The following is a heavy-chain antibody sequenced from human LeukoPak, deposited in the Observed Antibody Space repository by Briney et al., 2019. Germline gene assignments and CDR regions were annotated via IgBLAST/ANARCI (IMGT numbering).Heavy chain of an antibody. D-gene: IGHD2-2*02. CDR3: AREGGYCSSTSCYTGDWFDP. V-gene: IGHV1-18*01. CDR2: ISAYNGNT. Sequence: ASMKVSCKASGYTFTSYGISWVRQAPGQGLEWMGWISAYNGNTNYAQKLQGRVTMTTDTSTSTAYMELRSLRSDDTAVYYCAREGGYCSSTSCYTGDWFDPWGQGTLVTVSS. J-gene: IGHJ5*02. CDR1: GYTFTSYG.